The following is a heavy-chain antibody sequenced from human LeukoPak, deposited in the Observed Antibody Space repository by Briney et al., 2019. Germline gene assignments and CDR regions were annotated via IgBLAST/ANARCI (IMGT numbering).Heavy chain of an antibody. CDR1: GFTFTTYT. V-gene: IGHV3-48*01. Sequence: PGGSLRLSCAASGFTFTTYTMNWVRQTPGKGLEWVSFISSSSSAIYYADSVKGRFTISRDNAKNSLFLQMNSLRAEDTAVYYCAREYSSSSGRAFDIWAKGQWSPSPQ. CDR2: ISSSSSAI. CDR3: AREYSSSSGRAFDI. J-gene: IGHJ3*02. D-gene: IGHD6-6*01.